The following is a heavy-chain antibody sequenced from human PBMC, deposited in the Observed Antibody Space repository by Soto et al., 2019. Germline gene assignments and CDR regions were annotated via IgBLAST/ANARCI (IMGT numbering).Heavy chain of an antibody. V-gene: IGHV1-18*04. J-gene: IGHJ6*02. CDR1: GYTFTSYG. CDR2: ISAYNGNT. D-gene: IGHD2-8*01. CDR3: AKDIVLMVYAIEVDYYYGMDV. Sequence: GASVKVSCKASGYTFTSYGISWVRRAPGQGLEWMGWISAYNGNTNYAQKLQGRVTMTTDTSTSTAYMELRSLRSDDTAVYYCAKDIVLMVYAIEVDYYYGMDVWGQGTTVTVSS.